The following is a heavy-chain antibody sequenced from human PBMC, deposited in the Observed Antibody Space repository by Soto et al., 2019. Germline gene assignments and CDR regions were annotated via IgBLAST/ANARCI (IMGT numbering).Heavy chain of an antibody. Sequence: GGSLRLSCAASGFTFSSYAMSWVRQAPGKGLEWVSAISGSGGSTYYADSVKGRFTISRDNSKNTLYLQMNSLRAEDTAVYYCAKARRGYSGYADWDYWGQGTLVTVSS. CDR1: GFTFSSYA. V-gene: IGHV3-23*01. D-gene: IGHD5-12*01. J-gene: IGHJ4*02. CDR3: AKARRGYSGYADWDY. CDR2: ISGSGGST.